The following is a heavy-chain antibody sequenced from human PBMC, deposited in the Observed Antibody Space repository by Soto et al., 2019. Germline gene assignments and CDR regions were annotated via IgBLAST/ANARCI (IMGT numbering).Heavy chain of an antibody. Sequence: EVQLLESGGGLVQPGGSLRLSCAASGFTFSSYAMSWVRQAPGKGLEWVSAISGSGGSTYYADSVKGRFTISRDNSKNTLYLQMNSLRAEDTAVYYCAKDRMPGRDGYKLDAFDIWGQGTMVTVSS. V-gene: IGHV3-23*01. J-gene: IGHJ3*02. CDR2: ISGSGGST. D-gene: IGHD5-12*01. CDR1: GFTFSSYA. CDR3: AKDRMPGRDGYKLDAFDI.